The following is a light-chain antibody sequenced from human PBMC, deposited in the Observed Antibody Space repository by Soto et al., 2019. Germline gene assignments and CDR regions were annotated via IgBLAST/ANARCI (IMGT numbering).Light chain of an antibody. CDR2: GAS. V-gene: IGKV3-15*01. CDR1: QSVSRK. CDR3: QQYNNWPPLT. J-gene: IGKJ4*01. Sequence: IVMTQSPATLSVSPGERATLSCRASQSVSRKLAWYQQTRGQAPRRLLYGASTRATGVPARFSGSGSGTELTLTISNLQSEDFAVYYCQQYNNWPPLTFGGGTKVDI.